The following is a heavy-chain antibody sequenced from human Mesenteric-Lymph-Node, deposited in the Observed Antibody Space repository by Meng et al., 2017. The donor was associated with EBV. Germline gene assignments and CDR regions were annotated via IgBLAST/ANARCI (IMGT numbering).Heavy chain of an antibody. J-gene: IGHJ4*02. CDR3: AGGDYVNQFNY. CDR2: VHHSGLT. V-gene: IGHV4-30-2*06. CDR1: GGSVNSGGYS. Sequence: QLQRQASGSGMVKPSQALSLTCTVPGGSVNSGGYSWSWIRQSPEKGLEWIGYVHHSGLTYYNPSLETRVIISLERSKNQFSLKLTSVTAADTAVYYCAGGDYVNQFNYWGQGTLVTVSS. D-gene: IGHD4-17*01.